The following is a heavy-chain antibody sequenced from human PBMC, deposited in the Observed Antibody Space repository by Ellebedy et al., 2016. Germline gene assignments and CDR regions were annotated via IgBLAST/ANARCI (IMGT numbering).Heavy chain of an antibody. D-gene: IGHD3-10*01. CDR2: IYYSGST. V-gene: IGHV4-59*11. CDR1: GGSISSHY. CDR3: AKVGEGAQTIDY. Sequence: SETLSLXCSVSGGSISSHYWSWMRQPPGKGLEWIGYIYYSGSTKYNPSLKSRVTISVDTSKNQFSLKLTSVTAADTAVYYCAKVGEGAQTIDYWGQGTLVTVSS. J-gene: IGHJ4*02.